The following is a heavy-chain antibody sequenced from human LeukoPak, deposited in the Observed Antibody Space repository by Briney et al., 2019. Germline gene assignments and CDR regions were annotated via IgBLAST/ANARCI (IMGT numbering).Heavy chain of an antibody. CDR1: GGSFSGYY. Sequence: SETLSLTCAVYGGSFSGYYWSWIRQPPGKGLEWIGEINHSGSTNYNPSLKSRVTISVDTSKNQFSLKLSSVTAADTAVYYCARRRGGTILATRYFDYWGQGTLVTVSS. CDR3: ARRRGGTILATRYFDY. CDR2: INHSGST. J-gene: IGHJ4*02. D-gene: IGHD2-2*02. V-gene: IGHV4-34*01.